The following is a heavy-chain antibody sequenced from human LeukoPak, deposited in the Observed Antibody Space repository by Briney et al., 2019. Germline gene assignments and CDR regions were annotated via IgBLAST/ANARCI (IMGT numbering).Heavy chain of an antibody. CDR3: ARSPMVGYYYGMDV. CDR2: IYYSGST. J-gene: IGHJ6*04. CDR1: GGSISSYY. D-gene: IGHD3-10*02. V-gene: IGHV4-59*01. Sequence: SETLSLTCTVSGGSISSYYWSWIRQPPGKGLEWIGHIYYSGSTNHNPSLKSRVTISVDTSKKQFSLKLSSVTAVDTAVYYCARSPMVGYYYGMDVWGKGTTVTVSS.